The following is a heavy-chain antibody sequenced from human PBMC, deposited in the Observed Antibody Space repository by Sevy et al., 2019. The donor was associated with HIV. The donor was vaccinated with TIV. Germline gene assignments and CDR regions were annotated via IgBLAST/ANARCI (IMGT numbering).Heavy chain of an antibody. CDR1: GFTFSSYW. D-gene: IGHD6-19*01. Sequence: GGSLRLSCAASGFTFSSYWMSWVRQAPGKGLEWVANIKQDGSEKYYVDSVKGRFTISRDNAKNSLYLQMNSLRAEDTAVYYCARGGSSGWYSIGYFDYWGPGTLVTVSS. V-gene: IGHV3-7*03. J-gene: IGHJ4*02. CDR2: IKQDGSEK. CDR3: ARGGSSGWYSIGYFDY.